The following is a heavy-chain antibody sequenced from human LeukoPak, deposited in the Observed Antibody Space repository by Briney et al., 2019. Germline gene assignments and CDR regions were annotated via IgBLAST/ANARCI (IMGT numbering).Heavy chain of an antibody. CDR3: ARDGLYCTNGVCSSDI. CDR2: IIPILGIA. J-gene: IGHJ3*02. D-gene: IGHD2-8*01. Sequence: SVKVSCKASGGTFSSYAISWVRQAPGQGLEWMGRIIPILGIANYAQKFQGRVTITADKSTSTAYMELSSLRSEDTAVYYCARDGLYCTNGVCSSDIWGQGTLVTVSS. V-gene: IGHV1-69*04. CDR1: GGTFSSYA.